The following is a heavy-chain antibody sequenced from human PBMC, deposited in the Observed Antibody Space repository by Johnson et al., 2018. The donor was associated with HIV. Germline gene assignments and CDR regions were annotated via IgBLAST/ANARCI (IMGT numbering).Heavy chain of an antibody. J-gene: IGHJ3*02. D-gene: IGHD6-13*01. Sequence: QVQLVESVGGVVQPGRSLRLSCAASGFTFSSYAMHWVRQAPGKGLEWVAVISYDGSNKYYADSVKGRFTISRDNSKNTLYLQMNSLRAEDTAVYYCARDSPTGAAAGTGVAFDMWGQGTMVTVSS. CDR1: GFTFSSYA. CDR3: ARDSPTGAAAGTGVAFDM. V-gene: IGHV3-30*04. CDR2: ISYDGSNK.